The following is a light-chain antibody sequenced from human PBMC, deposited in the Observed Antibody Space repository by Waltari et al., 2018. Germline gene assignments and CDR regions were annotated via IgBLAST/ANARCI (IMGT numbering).Light chain of an antibody. J-gene: IGKJ1*01. V-gene: IGKV1-12*01. CDR2: SAS. CDR3: QQGNSFPPT. CDR1: QGISSW. Sequence: DIQMTQSPSSVAASVGDRVTITCRASQGISSWLAWYQQKPGSAPNVLIYSASTLQTVVPSRFSGSGSGTDFTLTIDSLQPEDFATYYCQQGNSFPPTFGQGTKVEIK.